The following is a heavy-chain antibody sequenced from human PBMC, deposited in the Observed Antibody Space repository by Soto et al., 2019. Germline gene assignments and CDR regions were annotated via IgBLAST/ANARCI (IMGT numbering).Heavy chain of an antibody. CDR2: INDSGDT. CDR3: AKDIVKYTYGACDY. CDR1: GFTFSTYG. J-gene: IGHJ4*02. V-gene: IGHV3-23*01. Sequence: GGSLRLSCAASGFTFSTYGMTWVRQAPGKGLEWVSSINDSGDTYYGDSVKGRFTISRDNSKSTLYLQMNSLSAEDTAVYYCAKDIVKYTYGACDYWGQGVLVTVSS. D-gene: IGHD5-18*01.